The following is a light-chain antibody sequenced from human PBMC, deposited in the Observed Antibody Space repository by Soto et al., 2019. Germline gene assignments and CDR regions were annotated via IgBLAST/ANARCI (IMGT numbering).Light chain of an antibody. V-gene: IGLV1-51*02. J-gene: IGLJ1*01. Sequence: QSVLTQPPSVSAAPGQKVTISCSGSSPDVGDNYVSWYQLLPGTAPKLLIYETNKRPSGIPDRFSGSKSGTSATLGITGLQTGDEADYYCGTWDSSLSADVFGTGNKVTVL. CDR1: SPDVGDNY. CDR3: GTWDSSLSADV. CDR2: ETN.